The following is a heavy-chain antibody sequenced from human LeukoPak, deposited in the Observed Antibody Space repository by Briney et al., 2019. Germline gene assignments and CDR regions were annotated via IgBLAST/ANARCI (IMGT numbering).Heavy chain of an antibody. CDR1: GFSFSTSA. Sequence: GGSLRLSCSASGFSFSTSAMHWVRQAPGKGPQFVSAITTNGRSTYYADSVKGRFTISRDNSKSTLDLQMSSLRAEDTVVYYCVRDLTWGQGTLVTVSS. CDR2: ITTNGRST. CDR3: VRDLT. J-gene: IGHJ4*02. D-gene: IGHD4/OR15-4a*01. V-gene: IGHV3-64D*06.